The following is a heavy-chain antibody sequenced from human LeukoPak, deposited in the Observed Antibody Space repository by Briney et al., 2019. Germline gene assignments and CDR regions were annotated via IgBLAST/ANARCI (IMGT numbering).Heavy chain of an antibody. J-gene: IGHJ4*02. CDR1: GFTFSSYS. CDR2: ISYDGSNK. CDR3: ARDLSDILTGPFDY. Sequence: GGSLRLSCAASGFTFSSYSMNWVRQAPGKGLEWVAVISYDGSNKYYADSVKGRFTISRDNSKNTLYLQMNSLRAEDTAVYYCARDLSDILTGPFDYWGQGTLVTVSS. V-gene: IGHV3-30*03. D-gene: IGHD3-9*01.